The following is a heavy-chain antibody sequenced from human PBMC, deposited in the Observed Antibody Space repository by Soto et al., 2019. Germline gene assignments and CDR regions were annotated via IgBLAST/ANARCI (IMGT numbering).Heavy chain of an antibody. CDR1: GYTFTSYD. J-gene: IGHJ6*02. V-gene: IGHV1-8*01. Sequence: ASVKVSCKASGYTFTSYDINWVRQATGQGLEWMGWMNPNSGNTGYAQKFQGRVTMTRNTSISTAYMELSRLRSEDTAVYYCARVFADIVVVPAAQTRNYYYGMDVWGQGTTVTVSS. D-gene: IGHD2-2*01. CDR2: MNPNSGNT. CDR3: ARVFADIVVVPAAQTRNYYYGMDV.